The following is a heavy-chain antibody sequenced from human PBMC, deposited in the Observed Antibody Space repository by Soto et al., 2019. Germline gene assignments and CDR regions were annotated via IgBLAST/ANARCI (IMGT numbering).Heavy chain of an antibody. V-gene: IGHV4-39*01. Sequence: SETLSLTCTVSGGSISSSSYYWGWIRQPPGKGLEWIGSIYYSGSTYYNPSLKSRVTISVDTSKNQFSLKLSSVTAADTAVYYCATGGGKKSQQVQDAQDYWGQGTLVTVPS. CDR1: GGSISSSSYY. D-gene: IGHD6-13*01. J-gene: IGHJ4*02. CDR3: ATGGGKKSQQVQDAQDY. CDR2: IYYSGST.